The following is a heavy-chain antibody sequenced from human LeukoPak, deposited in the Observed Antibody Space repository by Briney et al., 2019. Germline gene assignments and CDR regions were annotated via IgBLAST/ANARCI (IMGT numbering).Heavy chain of an antibody. CDR3: SRDRWHRAVNSDSLYYQSLDD. V-gene: IGHV1-3*01. CDR1: GYIFTNYA. J-gene: IGHJ6*02. D-gene: IGHD4-23*01. Sequence: ASLKVSCKASGYIFTNYAVQWVRQAPGQSLEWLGWINPGNGDTRYSQKFQGRVTMSIDTSATTAYMELDGLTAEDTAIYSSSRDRWHRAVNSDSLYYQSLDDCGQGTTVTVSS. CDR2: INPGNGDT.